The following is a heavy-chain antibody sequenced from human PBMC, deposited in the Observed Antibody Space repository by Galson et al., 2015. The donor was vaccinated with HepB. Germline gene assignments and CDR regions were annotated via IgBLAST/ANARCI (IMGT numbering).Heavy chain of an antibody. D-gene: IGHD2-2*01. J-gene: IGHJ4*02. Sequence: SLRLSCAASGFTFNNAWMSWVRQAPGKGLEWVGRIKSKTDGGTTDYAAPVKGRFTISRDDSKNTLYLQMNSLKTEDTAVYYCTTAPWVVPAAAFDYWGQGTLVTVSS. CDR2: IKSKTDGGTT. CDR3: TTAPWVVPAAAFDY. CDR1: GFTFNNAW. V-gene: IGHV3-15*01.